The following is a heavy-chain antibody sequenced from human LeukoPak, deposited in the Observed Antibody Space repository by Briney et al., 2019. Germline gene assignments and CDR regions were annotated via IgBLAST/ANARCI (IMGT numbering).Heavy chain of an antibody. CDR3: ARDLLKEFCSGTSCYASPDY. CDR2: INQVGSKK. Sequence: PGGSLRLSCAASGFTFSSYWMSWVRQAPGKGLEWVANINQVGSKKYYVDSVKGRFTISRDNAKNSLYLQMNNLRAEDTAVYYCARDLLKEFCSGTSCYASPDYWGQGTLVTASS. J-gene: IGHJ4*02. V-gene: IGHV3-7*01. CDR1: GFTFSSYW. D-gene: IGHD2-2*01.